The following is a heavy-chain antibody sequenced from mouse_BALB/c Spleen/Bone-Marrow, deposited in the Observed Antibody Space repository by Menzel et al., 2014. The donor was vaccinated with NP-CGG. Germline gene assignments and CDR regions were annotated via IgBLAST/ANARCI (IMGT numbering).Heavy chain of an antibody. Sequence: VKLMESGAELVKPGASVKLSCKASGYTFTRYYMYWVKQRPGQGLEWIGGINPYNGGTHFNEKFKSEATLTVDKSSSTAYMQLNSLTSEDSAVYYCSLLGDYWGQGTTLTVSS. D-gene: IGHD1-1*01. V-gene: IGHV1-53*01. CDR2: INPYNGGT. CDR1: GYTFTRYY. J-gene: IGHJ2*01. CDR3: SLLGDY.